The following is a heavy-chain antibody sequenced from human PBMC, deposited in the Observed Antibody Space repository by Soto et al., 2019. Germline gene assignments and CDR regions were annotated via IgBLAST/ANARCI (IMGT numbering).Heavy chain of an antibody. CDR1: SGPDRSHN. D-gene: IGHD4-17*01. J-gene: IGHJ6*04. Sequence: QVQLQQSGPRLVKPSETLSLTCTVSSGPDRSHNWGWIRQPPGRGLEWIGYVYYTWDTAYNPSLRGRVTISADTSTNDISLTLNSVTAADTAVYYCVRQGIDYLHGLVDVWGKGTTVSVSS. CDR2: VYYTWDT. CDR3: VRQGIDYLHGLVDV. V-gene: IGHV4-59*08.